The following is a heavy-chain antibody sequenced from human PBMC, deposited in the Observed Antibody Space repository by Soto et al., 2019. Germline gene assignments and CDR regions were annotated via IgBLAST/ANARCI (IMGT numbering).Heavy chain of an antibody. D-gene: IGHD3-22*01. V-gene: IGHV3-30*18. CDR2: ISYDGSNK. J-gene: IGHJ6*02. Sequence: GGSLRLSCAASGFTFSSYGMHWVRQAPGKGLEWVAVISYDGSNKYYADSVKGRFTISRDNSKNTLYLQMNSLRAEDTAVYYCAKDLGSNDYDRGRWGYYYYGMDVWGQGTTVTVSS. CDR1: GFTFSSYG. CDR3: AKDLGSNDYDRGRWGYYYYGMDV.